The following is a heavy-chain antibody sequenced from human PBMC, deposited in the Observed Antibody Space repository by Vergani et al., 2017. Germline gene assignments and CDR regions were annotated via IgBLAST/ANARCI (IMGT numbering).Heavy chain of an antibody. J-gene: IGHJ4*02. CDR2: IKNNGEST. V-gene: IGHV3-23*01. D-gene: IGHD5-24*01. Sequence: EVQLLQSEGAVVPPGGSLRLSCVASGFTFSSHATSWVRQGHGQGLEWVSSIKNNGESTHYADSVKGRFTISRDNSKNTMYLQMNSLRVEDTAVYYCGRGSDNYNWGQGTLVTVSS. CDR1: GFTFSSHA. CDR3: GRGSDNYN.